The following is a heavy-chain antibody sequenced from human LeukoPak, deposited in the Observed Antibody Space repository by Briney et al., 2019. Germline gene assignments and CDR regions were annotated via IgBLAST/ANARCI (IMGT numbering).Heavy chain of an antibody. D-gene: IGHD4-17*01. CDR3: ARAPRYGDYSY. CDR1: GFTFSSYG. CDR2: ISYDGSNK. Sequence: GGSLRLSCAASGFTFSSYGMHWVRQAPGKGLEWVAVISYDGSNKYYADSVKGRFTISRDNSKNTLYLQMNSLRAEDTAVYYCARAPRYGDYSYWGQGTLVTVSS. J-gene: IGHJ4*02. V-gene: IGHV3-30*03.